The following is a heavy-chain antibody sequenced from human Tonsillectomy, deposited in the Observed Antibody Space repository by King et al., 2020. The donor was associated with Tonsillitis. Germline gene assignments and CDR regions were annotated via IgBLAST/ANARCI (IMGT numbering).Heavy chain of an antibody. CDR3: AKDYYGSVSYYPIDY. CDR2: ISYDGSNK. J-gene: IGHJ4*02. D-gene: IGHD3-10*01. CDR1: GFTFSSYG. V-gene: IGHV3-30*18. Sequence: VQLVESGGGVVQPGRSLRLSCAASGFTFSSYGMHWVRQAPGKGLEWVAVISYDGSNKYYVDSVKGRFTISRDNSKNTLYLQMNSLRAEDTAVYYCAKDYYGSVSYYPIDYWGQGTLVTISS.